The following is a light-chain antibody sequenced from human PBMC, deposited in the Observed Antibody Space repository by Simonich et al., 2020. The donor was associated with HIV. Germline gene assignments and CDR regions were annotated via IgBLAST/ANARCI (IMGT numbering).Light chain of an antibody. CDR3: QQYNKWPPWT. V-gene: IGKV3-15*01. J-gene: IGKJ1*01. Sequence: EIVMTQSPATLSVSPGERATLSFRSGQSVSNNLAWYQQKPGQAPRLLIYGASTRATGIPARFSGSGSGTEFTLTITSMQSEDFAVYYCQQYNKWPPWTFGQGTKVEIK. CDR1: QSVSNN. CDR2: GAS.